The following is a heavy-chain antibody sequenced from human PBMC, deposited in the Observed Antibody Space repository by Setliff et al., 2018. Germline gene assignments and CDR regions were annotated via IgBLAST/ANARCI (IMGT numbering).Heavy chain of an antibody. V-gene: IGHV4-39*07. CDR3: ARRETYYNFWSGYYAY. J-gene: IGHJ4*02. CDR1: GGSISSSSYY. CDR2: IYYSGST. Sequence: PSETLSLTCTVSGGSISSSSYYWGWIRQPPGKGLEWIGSIYYSGSTYYNPSLMSRVTISVDTSKNQFSLKLSSVTAADTAVYYCARRETYYNFWSGYYAYWGQGTLVTVSS. D-gene: IGHD3-3*01.